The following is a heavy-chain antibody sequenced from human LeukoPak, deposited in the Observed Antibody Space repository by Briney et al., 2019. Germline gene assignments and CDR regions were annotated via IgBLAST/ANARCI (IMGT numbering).Heavy chain of an antibody. J-gene: IGHJ2*01. CDR3: ARGPGGSYGNPYWYFDL. V-gene: IGHV3-33*01. Sequence: GRSLRLSCAASGFTFSSYGMHWVRQAPGKGLEWVAVIWYDGSNKYYADSVKGRFTISRDNSKNTLYLQMNSLRAEDTAVYYCARGPGGSYGNPYWYFDLWGRGTLVTVSS. D-gene: IGHD3-16*01. CDR1: GFTFSSYG. CDR2: IWYDGSNK.